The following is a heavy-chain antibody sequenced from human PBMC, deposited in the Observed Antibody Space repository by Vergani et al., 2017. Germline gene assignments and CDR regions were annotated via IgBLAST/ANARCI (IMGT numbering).Heavy chain of an antibody. CDR2: ISSSSSYI. CDR1: GFTFSSYS. CDR3: ARRVRASGPLYYYYYMDV. Sequence: EVQLVESGGGLVKPGGSLRLSCAASGFTFSSYSMNWVRQAPGKGLEWVSSISSSSSYIYYADSVKGRFTISRDNAKNSLYLQMNSLRAEDTAVYYCARRVRASGPLYYYYYMDVWGKGTTVTVSS. J-gene: IGHJ6*03. D-gene: IGHD3-10*01. V-gene: IGHV3-21*01.